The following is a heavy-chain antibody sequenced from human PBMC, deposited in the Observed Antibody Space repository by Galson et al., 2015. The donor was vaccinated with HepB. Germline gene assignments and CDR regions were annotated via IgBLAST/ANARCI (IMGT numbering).Heavy chain of an antibody. V-gene: IGHV4-28*01. CDR2: IFYSGRT. J-gene: IGHJ6*02. CDR1: GFSISSSTW. CDR3: ARSRGYGDYGYYYGMDV. D-gene: IGHD4-17*01. Sequence: LSLTCAVSGFSISSSTWWGWIRQTPGKGLEWIGYIFYSGRTYYNTSLKSRVTMSVDTSKNQFSLKLSSVTAVDTAVYYCARSRGYGDYGYYYGMDVWGQGTRVTVSS.